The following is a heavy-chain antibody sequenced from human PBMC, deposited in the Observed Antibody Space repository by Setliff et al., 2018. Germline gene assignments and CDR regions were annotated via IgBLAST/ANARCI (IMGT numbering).Heavy chain of an antibody. V-gene: IGHV1-18*01. CDR1: GYTFTSYG. CDR3: ARVDIVVVVAAIEFDY. CDR2: ISAYNGNT. J-gene: IGHJ4*02. D-gene: IGHD2-15*01. Sequence: ASVKVSCKASGYTFTSYGISWVRQAPGQGLEWMGWISAYNGNTNYAQKLQGRVTMTTDTSTSTAYMELRSLRSDDTAVYYCARVDIVVVVAAIEFDYWGQGTLVTSPQ.